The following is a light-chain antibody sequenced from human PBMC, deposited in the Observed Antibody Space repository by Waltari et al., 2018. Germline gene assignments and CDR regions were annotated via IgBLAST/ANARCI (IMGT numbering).Light chain of an antibody. CDR1: SGDIGGYNS. CDR3: SSYTSLTTLV. CDR2: EVS. J-gene: IGLJ2*01. Sequence: QSALTQPASVSGSPGPSITISCTGTSGDIGGYNSASWYQHHPGKAPKLLIYEVSNRPSGVSDRFSGSKSGKTASLTISGLQAGDEAVYYCSSYTSLTTLVFGGGTKLTVL. V-gene: IGLV2-14*01.